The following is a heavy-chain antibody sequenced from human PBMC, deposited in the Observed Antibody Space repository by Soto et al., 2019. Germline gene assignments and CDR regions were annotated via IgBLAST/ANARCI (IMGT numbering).Heavy chain of an antibody. V-gene: IGHV4-4*07. CDR2: IYTSGST. D-gene: IGHD6-19*01. Sequence: SETLSLTCTVSGGSISSYYWSWIRQPAGKGLGWIGRIYTSGSTNYNPSLKSRVTMSVDTSKNQFSLKLSSVTAADTAVYYCARSPQYSSGWNGGFDYWGQGTLVTVSS. CDR3: ARSPQYSSGWNGGFDY. CDR1: GGSISSYY. J-gene: IGHJ4*02.